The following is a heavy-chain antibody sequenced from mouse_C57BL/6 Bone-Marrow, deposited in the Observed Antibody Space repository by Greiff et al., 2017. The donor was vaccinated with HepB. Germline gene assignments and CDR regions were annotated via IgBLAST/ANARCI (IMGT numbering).Heavy chain of an antibody. CDR2: ISDGGSYT. V-gene: IGHV5-4*01. CDR3: ARDRKYWYFDV. J-gene: IGHJ1*03. Sequence: EVQVVESGGGLVKPGGSLKLSCAASGFTFRSYVLSWVRPTPEKRLEWVATISDGGSYTYYPDNVKGRFTISRDNAKNNLYLQMSHLKSEDTAMYYCARDRKYWYFDVWAQGPRSPSPQ. CDR1: GFTFRSYV.